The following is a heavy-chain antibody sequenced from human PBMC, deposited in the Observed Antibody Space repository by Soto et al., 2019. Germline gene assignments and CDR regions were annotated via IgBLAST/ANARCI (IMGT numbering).Heavy chain of an antibody. CDR3: ARDTGYSGYDKRYYYYGMDV. CDR1: GATFTGNY. V-gene: IGHV1-2*02. Sequence: GASVRVSCHASGATFTGNYMHRLRQSPGQVLEWMGWINPNSGGTNYAQKFQGRVTMTRDTSISTAYMELSRLRSDDTAVYYCARDTGYSGYDKRYYYYGMDVWGQGTTVTVFS. D-gene: IGHD5-12*01. J-gene: IGHJ6*02. CDR2: INPNSGGT.